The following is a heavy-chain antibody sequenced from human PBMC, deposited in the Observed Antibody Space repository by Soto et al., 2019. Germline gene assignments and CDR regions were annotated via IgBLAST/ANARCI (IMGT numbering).Heavy chain of an antibody. V-gene: IGHV1-18*01. CDR1: GYPFTRYG. Sequence: QVQLVQSGAEVKKPGASVKVSCKAPGYPFTRYGITWVRQAPGQGLEWMGWISAYSGNTNYAHNLRGRVTMTTDTSTSTAYMELRSLRSDDTAVYYCARGGVLLWFGEPLDSWGQGTLVTVSS. D-gene: IGHD3-10*01. CDR2: ISAYSGNT. J-gene: IGHJ4*02. CDR3: ARGGVLLWFGEPLDS.